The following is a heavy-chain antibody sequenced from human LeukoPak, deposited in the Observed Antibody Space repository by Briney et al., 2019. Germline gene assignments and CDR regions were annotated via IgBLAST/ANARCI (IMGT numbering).Heavy chain of an antibody. J-gene: IGHJ4*02. Sequence: SETLSLTCAVSGCSIGSGYYWGWIRQPPGKGLEWIGSIYHSGSTYYNPSLKSRVTISVDTSKNQFSLKLSSVTAADTAVYYCAKSTEVLRYFDWLLSPFDYWGQGTLVTVSS. D-gene: IGHD3-9*01. CDR2: IYHSGST. CDR3: AKSTEVLRYFDWLLSPFDY. V-gene: IGHV4-38-2*01. CDR1: GCSIGSGYY.